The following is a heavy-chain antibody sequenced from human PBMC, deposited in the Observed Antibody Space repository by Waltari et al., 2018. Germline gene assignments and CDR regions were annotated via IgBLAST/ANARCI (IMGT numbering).Heavy chain of an antibody. CDR3: ATWGWGSGWYLFSDY. D-gene: IGHD6-19*01. J-gene: IGHJ4*02. Sequence: VQLLESGGGFVQPGGSLRLSCAASGITFSSYAMSWVRQEPGKGLEWVSAISGGGGSKYYVDSVKGRFTISRDNAKNTLYLQMNSLRAEDTAVYYCATWGWGSGWYLFSDYWGQGTLVTVSS. V-gene: IGHV3-23*01. CDR1: GITFSSYA. CDR2: ISGGGGSK.